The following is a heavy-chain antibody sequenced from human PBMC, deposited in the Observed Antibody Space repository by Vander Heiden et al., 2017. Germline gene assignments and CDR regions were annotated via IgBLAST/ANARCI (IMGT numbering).Heavy chain of an antibody. J-gene: IGHJ4*02. CDR3: ARGHHACDY. CDR1: GFTLSDYY. CDR2: ISSSGRDI. Sequence: QVQLVSYEGGLVKPGGALRLSCAASGFTLSDYYMGWMRQAPGTGLEWVSYISSSGRDIYYADSVKGRFTISRDNAKNSLYLQLNSLRAEDTGVYYCARGHHACDYWGQGTLVTVSS. V-gene: IGHV3-11*01.